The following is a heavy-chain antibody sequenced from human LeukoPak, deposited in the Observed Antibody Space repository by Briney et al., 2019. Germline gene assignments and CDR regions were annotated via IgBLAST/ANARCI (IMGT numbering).Heavy chain of an antibody. V-gene: IGHV4-39*07. Sequence: SETLSLTRTVSGGSINTPNYYWGWIRQTPGKGLEWIGNIFYSGGTYYSPSLTSRVTISLDTSRNQFSLKLNSVTAADTAVYYCARGPTSRGVAFDYWGQGTLVTVSS. CDR3: ARGPTSRGVAFDY. J-gene: IGHJ4*02. CDR1: GGSINTPNYY. D-gene: IGHD2-15*01. CDR2: IFYSGGT.